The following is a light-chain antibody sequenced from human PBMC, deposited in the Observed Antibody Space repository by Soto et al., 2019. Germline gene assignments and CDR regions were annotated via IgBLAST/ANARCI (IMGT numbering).Light chain of an antibody. CDR1: QSISSW. J-gene: IGKJ1*01. V-gene: IGKV1-5*01. Sequence: DIQMTQSPSILSASVGDRVTITCRASQSISSWLAWYQQKPGKAPKLLIYDASSLESGVPSRFSGIGSGTEFTLTITSLQPDDFATYCCQQYDSYAWTFGQGTKVDIK. CDR2: DAS. CDR3: QQYDSYAWT.